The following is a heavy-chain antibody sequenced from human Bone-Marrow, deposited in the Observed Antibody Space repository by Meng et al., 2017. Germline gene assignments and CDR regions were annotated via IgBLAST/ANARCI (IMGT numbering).Heavy chain of an antibody. D-gene: IGHD6-13*01. Sequence: KQCGPDRFKPSGTLSLLCAVYGGAFSGYYWSWIRQPPGKGLEWIGEINHSGSTNYNPSLKSRVTISADTSNSQFSLKLSSVTAADTAVYYCAREWGTLATAADDYWGQGTLVTVSS. J-gene: IGHJ4*02. CDR3: AREWGTLATAADDY. V-gene: IGHV4-34*01. CDR2: INHSGST. CDR1: GGAFSGYY.